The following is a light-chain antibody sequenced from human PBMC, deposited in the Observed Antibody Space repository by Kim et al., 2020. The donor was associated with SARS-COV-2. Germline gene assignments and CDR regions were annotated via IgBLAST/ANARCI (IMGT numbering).Light chain of an antibody. J-gene: IGKJ1*01. V-gene: IGKV3-20*01. CDR3: HQYGSSPLT. Sequence: EIVLTQSPGTLSLSPGERATLSCRASQSVSSIYLAWYQQKPGQAPRLLIYGASSRATGIPDRFSGSESGTDFTLTISRLEPEDFAVYYCHQYGSSPLTFGQGTKVDIK. CDR2: GAS. CDR1: QSVSSIY.